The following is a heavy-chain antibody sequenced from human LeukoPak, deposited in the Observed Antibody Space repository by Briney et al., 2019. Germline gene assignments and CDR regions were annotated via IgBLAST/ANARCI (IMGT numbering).Heavy chain of an antibody. D-gene: IGHD5-12*01. Sequence: ASVKVSCKASGYTFTSYDINWVRQATGQGREWLGWMNANSGNTGYAQKFQGRVTMTRNTSISTAYMELSSLRSEDTAVYYCARGPDIVATKGYYYYGMDVWGQGTTVTVSS. V-gene: IGHV1-8*01. CDR2: MNANSGNT. J-gene: IGHJ6*02. CDR1: GYTFTSYD. CDR3: ARGPDIVATKGYYYYGMDV.